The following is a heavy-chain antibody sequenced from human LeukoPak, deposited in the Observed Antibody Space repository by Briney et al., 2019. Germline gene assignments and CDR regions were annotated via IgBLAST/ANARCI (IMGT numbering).Heavy chain of an antibody. Sequence: HTGGSLRLSCAASGFTFSTCEMNWVRQAPGKGLEWVSYIDSSSSSIYYADSVKGRFTISRDNAKNSLYLQMNSLRAEDTAVYYCAKVGRSTRPGYWGQGTLVTVSS. CDR2: IDSSSSSI. D-gene: IGHD6-6*01. CDR1: GFTFSTCE. CDR3: AKVGRSTRPGY. V-gene: IGHV3-48*03. J-gene: IGHJ4*02.